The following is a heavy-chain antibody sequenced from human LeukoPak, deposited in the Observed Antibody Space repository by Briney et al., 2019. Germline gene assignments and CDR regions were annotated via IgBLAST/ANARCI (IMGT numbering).Heavy chain of an antibody. D-gene: IGHD3-16*02. J-gene: IGHJ4*02. CDR2: IKSKTDGGTT. CDR3: TTDLEGELSDDY. Sequence: PGGSLRLSCAASGFTFSNAWMSWVRQAPGKGLEWVGRIKSKTDGGTTDYAAPVKGRFTISRDDSKNTLYLQMNTLKTEDTAVYYCTTDLEGELSDDYWGQGTLVTVSS. V-gene: IGHV3-15*01. CDR1: GFTFSNAW.